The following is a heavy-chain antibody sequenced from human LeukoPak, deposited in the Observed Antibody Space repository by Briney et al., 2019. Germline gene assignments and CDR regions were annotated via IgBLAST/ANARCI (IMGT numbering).Heavy chain of an antibody. CDR1: GGSISSSSYY. CDR3: ASGLGAGATRSYYYYYGMDV. CDR2: IYYSGST. J-gene: IGHJ6*02. Sequence: SETQSLTCTVSGGSISSSSYYWGWIRQPPGKGLEWIGSIYYSGSTYYNPSLKSRVTISVDTSKNQFSLKLSSVTAADTAVYYCASGLGAGATRSYYYYYGMDVWGQGTTVTVSS. V-gene: IGHV4-39*01. D-gene: IGHD1-26*01.